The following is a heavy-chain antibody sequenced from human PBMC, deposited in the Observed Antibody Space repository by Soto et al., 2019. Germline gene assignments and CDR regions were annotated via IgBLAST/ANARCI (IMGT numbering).Heavy chain of an antibody. Sequence: EVQLVESGGGLVQPGGSLRLSCAAFGFTVSTKSMTWVRQAPGKGLEWVSIMYSGGNTYYADSVKDRFTISRDTYNNTVYLQINSLRPEDTAVYYCARGKVVTGPNAAFDIWGQGTMVTVCS. CDR3: ARGKVVTGPNAAFDI. CDR2: MYSGGNT. J-gene: IGHJ3*02. D-gene: IGHD3-9*01. CDR1: GFTVSTKS. V-gene: IGHV3-66*01.